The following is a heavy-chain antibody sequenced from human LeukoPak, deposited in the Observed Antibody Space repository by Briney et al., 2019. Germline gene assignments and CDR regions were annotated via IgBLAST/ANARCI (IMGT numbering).Heavy chain of an antibody. Sequence: PGGSLRLSCTASGFTFGDYAMSWFRQAPGKGLEWVGFIRSKAYGGTTEYAAPVKGRFTISRDDSKSIAYLQMNSLKTEDTAVYYCTTSSGEQWLVPPHYWGQGTLVTVSS. V-gene: IGHV3-49*03. D-gene: IGHD6-19*01. CDR3: TTSSGEQWLVPPHY. J-gene: IGHJ4*02. CDR2: IRSKAYGGTT. CDR1: GFTFGDYA.